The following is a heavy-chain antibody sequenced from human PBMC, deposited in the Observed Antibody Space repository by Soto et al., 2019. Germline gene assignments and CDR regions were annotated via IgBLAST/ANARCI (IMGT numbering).Heavy chain of an antibody. J-gene: IGHJ4*02. CDR2: INAGNGNT. CDR3: ARDLGGWPDY. D-gene: IGHD2-15*01. V-gene: IGHV1-3*01. CDR1: GYTFTSYG. Sequence: ASVKVSCKTSGYTFTSYGIAWVRQAPGQGLEWMGWINAGNGNTKYSQKFQGRVTITRDTSASTAYMELSSLRSEDTAVYYCARDLGGWPDYWGQGTLVTVSS.